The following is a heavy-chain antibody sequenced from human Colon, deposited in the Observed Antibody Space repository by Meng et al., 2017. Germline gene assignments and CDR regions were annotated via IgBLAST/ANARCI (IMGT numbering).Heavy chain of an antibody. V-gene: IGHV4-61*01. Sequence: SETLSLTCTVSGGSVSSASHYWSWTRQSPGKGLEWIGHVYHSGDTNYNPSLKSRVTLSVDTSKNQFSLRLTSVTAADTAVYYCAKTSSNWFTSYNGMDVWGQGTTVTVSS. CDR2: VYHSGDT. CDR3: AKTSSNWFTSYNGMDV. J-gene: IGHJ6*02. D-gene: IGHD6-13*01. CDR1: GGSVSSASHY.